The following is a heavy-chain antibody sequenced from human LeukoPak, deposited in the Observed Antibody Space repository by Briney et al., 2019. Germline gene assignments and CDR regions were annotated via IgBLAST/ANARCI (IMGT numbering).Heavy chain of an antibody. V-gene: IGHV4-34*01. J-gene: IGHJ4*02. Sequence: PSETLSLTCAIYGGSFNGYYWSWIRQSPEKGLEWIGEVNHSGYTNYNPSLKGRVSISVDTSKNQFSLKLSSVTAADTAVYYCARQLYGSDYWGQGTLVTVSS. CDR1: GGSFNGYY. CDR3: ARQLYGSDY. D-gene: IGHD4-17*01. CDR2: VNHSGYT.